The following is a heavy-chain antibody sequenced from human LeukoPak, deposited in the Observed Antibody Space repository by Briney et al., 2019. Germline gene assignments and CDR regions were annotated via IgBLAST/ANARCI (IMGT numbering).Heavy chain of an antibody. Sequence: PGGSLRLSCAASGFTFSSYSMNWVRQAPGKGLGWVSSISSSSSYIYYADSVKGRFTISRDNAKNSLYLQMNSLRAADTAVYYCASFDETYYYDSSGYSRHAFDIWGQGTMVTVSS. J-gene: IGHJ3*02. D-gene: IGHD3-22*01. CDR3: ASFDETYYYDSSGYSRHAFDI. CDR2: ISSSSSYI. CDR1: GFTFSSYS. V-gene: IGHV3-21*01.